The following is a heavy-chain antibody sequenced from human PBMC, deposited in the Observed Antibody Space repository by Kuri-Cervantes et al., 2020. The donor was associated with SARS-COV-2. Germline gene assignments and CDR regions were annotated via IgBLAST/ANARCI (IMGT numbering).Heavy chain of an antibody. CDR2: ISTYNGNT. Sequence: ASVKVSCKASGYTFTSYGINWVRQAPGQGLEWMTWISTYNGNTNYAQKLQGRVTMTTDTSTSTAYMELRSLRSDDTAVYYCARDRPLDYDSSGYYRFDYWGQGALVTVSS. CDR1: GYTFTSYG. V-gene: IGHV1-18*01. J-gene: IGHJ4*02. D-gene: IGHD3-22*01. CDR3: ARDRPLDYDSSGYYRFDY.